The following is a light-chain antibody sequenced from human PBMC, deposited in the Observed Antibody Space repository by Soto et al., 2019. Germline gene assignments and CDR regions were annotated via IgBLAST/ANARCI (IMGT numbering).Light chain of an antibody. CDR2: AAS. V-gene: IGKV1-39*01. Sequence: DIQMTQSPSSLSVSVGDRVTITCRASQSISSYLNWYQQKPGKAPELLIDAASSLQSGVPSRFSGSGSGTVFTFTISSLQPEDFATYYCQQSYSTPYTFGQGTKLEIK. CDR1: QSISSY. J-gene: IGKJ2*01. CDR3: QQSYSTPYT.